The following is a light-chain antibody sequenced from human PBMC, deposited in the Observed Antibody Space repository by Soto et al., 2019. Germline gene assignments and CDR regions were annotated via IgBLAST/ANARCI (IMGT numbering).Light chain of an antibody. CDR1: QSVSSY. CDR3: QQRSNWLT. V-gene: IGKV3-11*01. J-gene: IGKJ5*01. CDR2: DAS. Sequence: EIVLTQSPATLSLSPGERATLSCRASQSVSSYLAWYQQKPGQAPGLLIYDASNRATGIPARFSGSGSGTDFTLTISSLEPEVFAVYSCQQRSNWLTFGQGTRLAIK.